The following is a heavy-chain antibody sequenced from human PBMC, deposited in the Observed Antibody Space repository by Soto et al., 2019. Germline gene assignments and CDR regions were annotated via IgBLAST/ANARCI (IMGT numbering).Heavy chain of an antibody. CDR1: GYSFTSYT. D-gene: IGHD6-19*01. CDR2: INGGSANT. J-gene: IGHJ4*02. V-gene: IGHV1-3*01. CDR3: AREEAVAGSYYFDS. Sequence: ASVKVSCKSSGYSFTSYTMRWVRQAPGVRLEWMGWINGGSANTKYSPKFQGRVTITRDTSATTAYMELSSLRSEDTAVYYCAREEAVAGSYYFDSWGQGTPVTVSS.